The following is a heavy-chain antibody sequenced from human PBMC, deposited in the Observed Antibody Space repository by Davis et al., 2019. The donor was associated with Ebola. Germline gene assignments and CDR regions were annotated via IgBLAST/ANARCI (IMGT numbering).Heavy chain of an antibody. CDR3: ARDSAQVGIYYESSAYVVFDH. V-gene: IGHV4-4*02. D-gene: IGHD3-22*01. CDR1: GGSISSSNW. J-gene: IGHJ4*02. CDR2: IYHSGST. Sequence: SETLSLTCAVSGGSISSSNWWSWVRQPPGKGLEWIGEIYHSGSTNYNPSLKSRINISIDTPKHQFSLKLSSVTAADTAVYYCARDSAQVGIYYESSAYVVFDHWGQGTLVSVSS.